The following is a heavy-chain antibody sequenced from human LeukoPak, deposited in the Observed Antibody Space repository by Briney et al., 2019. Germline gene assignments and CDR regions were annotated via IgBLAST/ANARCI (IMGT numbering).Heavy chain of an antibody. J-gene: IGHJ4*02. D-gene: IGHD5-12*01. CDR3: AKDRLYSGYPPYYFDY. V-gene: IGHV3-43D*03. CDR2: ISWDGGST. CDR1: GFTFDDYA. Sequence: PGRSLRLSCAASGFTFDDYAMHWVRQAPGKGLEWVSLISWDGGSTYYADSVKGRFTISRDNSKNSLYLQMNSLRAEDTALYYCAKDRLYSGYPPYYFDYWGQGTLVTVSS.